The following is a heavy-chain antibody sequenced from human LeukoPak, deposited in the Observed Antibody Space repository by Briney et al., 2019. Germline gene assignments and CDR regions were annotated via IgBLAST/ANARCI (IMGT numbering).Heavy chain of an antibody. J-gene: IGHJ6*03. Sequence: GGYLRFTCSAAGFTFSNFALDWVRQGQGIGLKGVSVISCNSGSIGYADSVKGRFTISRDNAKNSLYLQINSLRAEHIALFYGAKAGFYGYMDVWGKVTTVTVSS. CDR3: AKAGFYGYMDV. D-gene: IGHD3-10*01. CDR1: GFTFSNFA. V-gene: IGHV3-9*03. CDR2: ISCNSGSI.